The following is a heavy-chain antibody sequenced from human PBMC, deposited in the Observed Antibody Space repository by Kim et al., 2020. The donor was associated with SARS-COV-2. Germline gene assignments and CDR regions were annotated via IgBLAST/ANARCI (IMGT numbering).Heavy chain of an antibody. Sequence: GGSLRLSCAASGFTFSSYSMNWVRQAPGKGLEWVSSISSSSSYIYYADSVKGRFTISRDNAKNSLYLQMNSLRAEDTAVYYCARDRLVGGFDYWGQGTLVTVSS. V-gene: IGHV3-21*01. CDR1: GFTFSSYS. J-gene: IGHJ4*02. CDR2: ISSSSSYI. D-gene: IGHD3-9*01. CDR3: ARDRLVGGFDY.